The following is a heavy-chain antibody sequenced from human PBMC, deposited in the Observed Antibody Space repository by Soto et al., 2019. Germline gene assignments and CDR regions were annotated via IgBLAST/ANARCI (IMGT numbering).Heavy chain of an antibody. D-gene: IGHD1-26*01. V-gene: IGHV1-69*06. CDR2: IIPLFGAT. Sequence: QVQLVQSGAEVKKPGSSVKDSCKASGGTFNNYAISWVRQAPGQGLEWMGGIIPLFGATNYAQHFQGRVTITADKFTSTSYMELSSLKSEDTAVYYCARLIGEGYSGTYGLDYWGQGTLVTVSS. J-gene: IGHJ4*02. CDR3: ARLIGEGYSGTYGLDY. CDR1: GGTFNNYA.